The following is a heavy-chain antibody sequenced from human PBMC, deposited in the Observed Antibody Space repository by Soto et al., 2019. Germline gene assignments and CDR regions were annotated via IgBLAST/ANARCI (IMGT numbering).Heavy chain of an antibody. Sequence: GGSLRLSCAASGFIFKRYWMHWVRQSPGKGIVWISRIYNDGTYSDYADSVRGRFTISRDNVNDTLYLQMNNLRAEDSVLYYCTRGPRPISTGTVAYWVQGTQATVSS. CDR3: TRGPRPISTGTVAY. J-gene: IGHJ4*02. CDR1: GFIFKRYW. CDR2: IYNDGTYS. V-gene: IGHV3-74*01. D-gene: IGHD3-9*01.